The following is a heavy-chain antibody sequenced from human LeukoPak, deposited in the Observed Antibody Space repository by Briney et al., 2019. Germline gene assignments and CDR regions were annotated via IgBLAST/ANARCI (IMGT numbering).Heavy chain of an antibody. J-gene: IGHJ2*01. V-gene: IGHV3-15*01. CDR3: WVSGPYGDSASSHRYFDL. CDR2: IKSRTDGGTT. D-gene: IGHD4-17*01. Sequence: PGRSLRLSCAASGFTFSSYAMHWVRQAPGKGLEWVGRIKSRTDGGTTDYAAPVKGRFTISRDDSKNTVYLQMNSLKSDDTAVFYCWVSGPYGDSASSHRYFDLWGRGTRVTVSS. CDR1: GFTFSSYA.